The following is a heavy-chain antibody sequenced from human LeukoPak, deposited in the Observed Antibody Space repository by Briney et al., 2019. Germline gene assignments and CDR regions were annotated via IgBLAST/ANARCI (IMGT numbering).Heavy chain of an antibody. CDR1: GGTFSSYA. Sequence: KVSCKASGGTFSSYAISWVRQAPGQGLEWMGRIIPILGIANYARKFQGRVTITADKSTSTAYMELSSLRSEDTAVYYCARDLSPQYSSSSFYGMDVWGQGTTVTVSS. CDR2: IIPILGIA. CDR3: ARDLSPQYSSSSFYGMDV. D-gene: IGHD6-6*01. V-gene: IGHV1-69*04. J-gene: IGHJ6*02.